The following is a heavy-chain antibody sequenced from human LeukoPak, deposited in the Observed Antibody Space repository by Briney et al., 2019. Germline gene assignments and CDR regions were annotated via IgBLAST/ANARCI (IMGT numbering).Heavy chain of an antibody. CDR3: ARGPIYGSGSHFDY. CDR1: GFTFSSYG. D-gene: IGHD3-10*01. CDR2: IWYDGSNK. J-gene: IGHJ4*02. Sequence: GGSLRLSCAASGFTFSSYGMHWVRQAPGKGLEWVAVIWYDGSNKYYADSVKGRFTISRDNSKNTLYLQMNNLRAEDTAVYYCARGPIYGSGSHFDYWGQGTLVTVSS. V-gene: IGHV3-33*01.